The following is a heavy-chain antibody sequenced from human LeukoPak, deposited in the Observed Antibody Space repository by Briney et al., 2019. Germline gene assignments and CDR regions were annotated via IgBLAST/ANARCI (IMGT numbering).Heavy chain of an antibody. CDR1: GGSISSYY. CDR2: IYYSGST. V-gene: IGHV4-59*08. J-gene: IGHJ4*02. CDR3: ARHADGSSWAELDC. D-gene: IGHD6-13*01. Sequence: SETLSLTCTVSGGSISSYYWSWIRQPPGKGLDGIGYIYYSGSTNYSPSLKSRVTISVDTSKSHFSLKLSSVTAADTAVYYCARHADGSSWAELDCWGQGTLVTVSS.